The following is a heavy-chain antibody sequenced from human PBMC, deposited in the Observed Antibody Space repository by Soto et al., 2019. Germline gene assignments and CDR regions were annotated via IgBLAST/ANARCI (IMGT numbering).Heavy chain of an antibody. CDR3: AKVGGGSSWYRGWFDP. CDR1: GFTFSSYA. V-gene: IGHV3-23*01. Sequence: GGSLRLSCVASGFTFSSYAMSWVRQAPGKGPEWVSTISGSGGSTNYADTVKGRLTISRDNSKNTLNLQMNSLRAEDTAVYYCAKVGGGSSWYRGWFDPWGQGTLVTVSS. J-gene: IGHJ5*02. CDR2: ISGSGGST. D-gene: IGHD6-13*01.